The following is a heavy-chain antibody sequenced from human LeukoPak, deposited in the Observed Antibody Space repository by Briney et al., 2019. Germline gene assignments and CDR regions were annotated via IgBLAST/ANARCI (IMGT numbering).Heavy chain of an antibody. J-gene: IGHJ6*03. V-gene: IGHV3-43D*03. Sequence: GGSLRLSCAASGFTFDDYAMHWVRQAPGKGLEWVSLISWDGGSTYYADSVKGRFTISRDNSKNSLYLQMNSLRAEDTALYYCAEDRRGSYYYYYYMDVWGKGTTVTVSS. CDR2: ISWDGGST. CDR1: GFTFDDYA. CDR3: AEDRRGSYYYYYYMDV. D-gene: IGHD1-26*01.